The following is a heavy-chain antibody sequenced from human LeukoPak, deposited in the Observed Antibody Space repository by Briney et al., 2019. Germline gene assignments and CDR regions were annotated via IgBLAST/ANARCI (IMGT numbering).Heavy chain of an antibody. V-gene: IGHV4-34*01. CDR3: ARGPYCSSTSRYYYYYYGMDV. CDR2: INHSGST. J-gene: IGHJ6*02. D-gene: IGHD2-2*01. CDR1: GGSFSGYY. Sequence: SETLSLTCAFYGGSFSGYYWSWIREPPGKGLEWIGEINHSGSTNYNPSLKSRVTISVDTSKNQFSLKLSSVTAADTAVYYCARGPYCSSTSRYYYYYYGMDVWGQGTTVTVSS.